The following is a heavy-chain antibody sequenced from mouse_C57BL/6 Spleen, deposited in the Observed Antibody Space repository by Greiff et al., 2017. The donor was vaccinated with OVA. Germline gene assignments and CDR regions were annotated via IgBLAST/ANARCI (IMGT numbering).Heavy chain of an antibody. V-gene: IGHV5-9*01. CDR1: GFTFSSYT. J-gene: IGHJ4*01. CDR2: ISGGGGNT. Sequence: DVMLVESGGGLVKPGGSLKLSCAASGFTFSSYTMSWVRQTPEKRLEWVATISGGGGNTYYPDSVKGRFTISRDNAKNTLYLQMSSLRSEDTALYYCARDDAMDYWGQGTSVTVSS. CDR3: ARDDAMDY.